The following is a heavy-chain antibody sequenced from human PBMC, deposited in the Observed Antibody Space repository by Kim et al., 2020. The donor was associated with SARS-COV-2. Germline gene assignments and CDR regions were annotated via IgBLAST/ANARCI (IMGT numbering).Heavy chain of an antibody. Sequence: GGSLRLSCEASRFRFSSHGMHWVRQAPGKGLEWVALISYDGSDKYYADSVKGRFTISRDNSKNTVFLQMNSLSPEDTAVYYCARGTSKWFGKYYYYYYGMDVWGQGTTVTVSS. CDR2: ISYDGSDK. J-gene: IGHJ6*02. CDR3: ARGTSKWFGKYYYYYYGMDV. CDR1: RFRFSSHG. D-gene: IGHD3-10*01. V-gene: IGHV3-33*05.